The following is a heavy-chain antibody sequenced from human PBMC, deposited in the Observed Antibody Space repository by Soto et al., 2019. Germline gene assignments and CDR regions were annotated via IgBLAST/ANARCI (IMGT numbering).Heavy chain of an antibody. J-gene: IGHJ5*02. CDR3: ARGRGWVPADGLDP. CDR2: INRTRKT. D-gene: IGHD2-2*01. CDR1: GDSFSYYY. Sequence: QVHLQQWGAGLLKPSETLSLTCAVYGDSFSYYYWSWIRQPPGKGLEWIGEINRTRKTNYNPSLRSXVTXSVDTSQSQISLSLRSVTAADTAVYFRARGRGWVPADGLDPWGQGTLVTVSS. V-gene: IGHV4-34*01.